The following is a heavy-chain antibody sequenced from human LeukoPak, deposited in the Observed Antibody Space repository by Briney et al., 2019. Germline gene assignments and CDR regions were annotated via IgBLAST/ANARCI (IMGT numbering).Heavy chain of an antibody. V-gene: IGHV5-51*01. CDR1: GYSFTNYW. CDR3: ARHSSGTCSHFDS. CDR2: IYPGDSDT. J-gene: IGHJ4*02. Sequence: GEALKISCKGSGYSFTNYWIGWVRQMPGKGREWMGVIYPGDSDTRYSPSFQGQVTISADKSISTTYLQWSSLTASDTAIYYCARHSSGTCSHFDSWGQGTLATVSS. D-gene: IGHD6-25*01.